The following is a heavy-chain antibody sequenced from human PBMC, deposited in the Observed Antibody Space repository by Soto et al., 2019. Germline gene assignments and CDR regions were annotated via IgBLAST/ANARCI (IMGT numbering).Heavy chain of an antibody. CDR2: ISSSGSTI. CDR3: ARVIDGYYSMDV. J-gene: IGHJ6*03. CDR1: GFTFSDYY. V-gene: IGHV3-11*01. Sequence: QVQLVESGGGLVKPGGSLRLSCAASGFTFSDYYMSWIRQAPGKGLEWVSYISSSGSTIYYADSVKGRFTISRDNAKNSLYQQMNSRRADETAVYYCARVIDGYYSMDVWGKGTTVTVSS.